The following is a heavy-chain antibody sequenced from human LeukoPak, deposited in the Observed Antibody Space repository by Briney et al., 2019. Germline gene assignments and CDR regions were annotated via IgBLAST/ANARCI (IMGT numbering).Heavy chain of an antibody. CDR3: ARDTFGGGYGVD. CDR2: IRSKADGGTP. J-gene: IGHJ4*02. D-gene: IGHD3-16*01. Sequence: GGSLRLSCAASGFSFSDAWMNWVRQAPGKGLEWVGHIRSKADGGTPDYIAPVKGRFTISRDDSKDTLYLQMNSLNTEDTAMYYCARDTFGGGYGVDWGQGTLVTVSS. V-gene: IGHV3-15*07. CDR1: GFSFSDAW.